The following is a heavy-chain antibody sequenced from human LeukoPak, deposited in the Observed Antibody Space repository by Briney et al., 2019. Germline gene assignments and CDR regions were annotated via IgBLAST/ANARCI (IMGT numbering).Heavy chain of an antibody. J-gene: IGHJ6*03. CDR1: GFTFSSYE. D-gene: IGHD3-3*01. V-gene: IGHV3-48*03. Sequence: AGGSLRLSCAASGFTFSSYEMNWVRQAPGKGLEWVSYISRGGGTIYYADSVKGRFTLSRDNVQNSLYLQMNSLRAEDTAVYYCAKDWASYDFWSGYSYYYYYYMDVWGKGTTVTVSS. CDR3: AKDWASYDFWSGYSYYYYYYMDV. CDR2: ISRGGGTI.